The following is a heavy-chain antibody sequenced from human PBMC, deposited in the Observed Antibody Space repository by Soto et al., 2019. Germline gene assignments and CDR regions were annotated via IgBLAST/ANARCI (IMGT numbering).Heavy chain of an antibody. Sequence: QVQLVESGGGVVQPGRSLRLSCAASGFTFSSYGMHWVRQAPGKGLEWVAVISYDGSNKYYADSVKGRFTISRDNSKNTLYLQMNSLRAEDTAVYYCAKALIRDSSGPMGFLGDWGQGTLVTVSS. CDR1: GFTFSSYG. CDR3: AKALIRDSSGPMGFLGD. V-gene: IGHV3-30*18. J-gene: IGHJ4*02. CDR2: ISYDGSNK. D-gene: IGHD3-22*01.